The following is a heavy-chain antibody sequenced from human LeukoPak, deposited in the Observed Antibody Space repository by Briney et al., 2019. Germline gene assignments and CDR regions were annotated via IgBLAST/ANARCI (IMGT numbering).Heavy chain of an antibody. J-gene: IGHJ5*02. V-gene: IGHV3-30*18. CDR1: GFTFRTYG. CDR2: ISDDGNDK. Sequence: GRSLRLSCAASGFTFRTYGMHWVRQAPGKGLEWVAVISDDGNDKYYANSVKGRFTISRDNSKNTLCLQMDSLTAADTAIYYCAKALSPSPIGFLLSCDPWGQGTLVRVST. CDR3: AKALSPSPIGFLLSCDP. D-gene: IGHD3-16*02.